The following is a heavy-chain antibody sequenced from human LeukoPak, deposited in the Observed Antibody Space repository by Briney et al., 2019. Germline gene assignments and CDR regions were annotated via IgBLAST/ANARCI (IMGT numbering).Heavy chain of an antibody. J-gene: IGHJ5*02. Sequence: VASVKVSCKASGYTFTGYYMNWVRQAPGQGLEWMGWINSDSGFTKYAQKFQGRVTMTRDTSITTVYMDLTRLTSDDTAVHYCARNFDMKGFDPWGQGTLVTVSS. CDR1: GYTFTGYY. CDR2: INSDSGFT. V-gene: IGHV1-2*02. CDR3: ARNFDMKGFDP. D-gene: IGHD3-9*01.